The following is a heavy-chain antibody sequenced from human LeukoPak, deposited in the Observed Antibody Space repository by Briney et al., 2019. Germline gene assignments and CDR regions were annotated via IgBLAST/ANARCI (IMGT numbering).Heavy chain of an antibody. CDR3: ARVPEFATYCSGGSCYFSGFDY. D-gene: IGHD2-15*01. CDR2: ISPNSGGT. CDR1: GYTFTGYY. V-gene: IGHV1-2*02. J-gene: IGHJ4*02. Sequence: GESLKISCKASGYTFTGYYMHWVRQAPGQGLEWMGWISPNSGGTNYAQKFQGRVTMTRDTSISTAYMELSRLRSDDTAVYYCARVPEFATYCSGGSCYFSGFDYWGQGTLVTVSS.